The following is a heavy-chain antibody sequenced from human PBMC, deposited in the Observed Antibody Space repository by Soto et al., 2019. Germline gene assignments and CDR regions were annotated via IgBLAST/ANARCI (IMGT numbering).Heavy chain of an antibody. CDR2: ISGSGGSP. Sequence: PGGSLRLSCAASGFTFSSSAMSWVRQAPGKRLEWVSAISGSGGSPYYADSVKGRFTISRDNYKKTLYLQMNSLRAEDTTVYYCGLDYYGSGSYPNDAFDIWGQGTMVTVSS. V-gene: IGHV3-23*01. J-gene: IGHJ3*02. CDR3: GLDYYGSGSYPNDAFDI. D-gene: IGHD3-10*01. CDR1: GFTFSSSA.